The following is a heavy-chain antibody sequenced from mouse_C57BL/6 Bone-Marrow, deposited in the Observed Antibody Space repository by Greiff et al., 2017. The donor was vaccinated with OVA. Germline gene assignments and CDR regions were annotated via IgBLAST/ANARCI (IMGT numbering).Heavy chain of an antibody. V-gene: IGHV5-16*01. CDR2: INYDGSST. CDR3: ARGLRSFAY. Sequence: EVMLVESAGGLVQPGSSMKLSCTASGFTFSDYYMAWVRQVPEKGLEWVANINYDGSSTYYLDSLKSRFIISRDNAKNILYLQMSSLKSEDTATYYCARGLRSFAYWGQGTLVTVSA. J-gene: IGHJ3*01. CDR1: GFTFSDYY. D-gene: IGHD1-1*01.